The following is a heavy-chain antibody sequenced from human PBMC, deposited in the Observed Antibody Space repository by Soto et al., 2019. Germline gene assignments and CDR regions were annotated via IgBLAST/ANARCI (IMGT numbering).Heavy chain of an antibody. J-gene: IGHJ4*02. D-gene: IGHD5-18*01. CDR3: AKESQLWSYFDY. CDR2: ISGSGGRT. Sequence: EVQLLESGGGLVQPGGSLRLSCVASRFTFSSYAMTWVRQAPGKGLEWVSTISGSGGRTYYADYVKGRFTISRDNSKQAMDLDINSLQADYTGVYYCAKESQLWSYFDYWGQGTLATVSS. CDR1: RFTFSSYA. V-gene: IGHV3-23*01.